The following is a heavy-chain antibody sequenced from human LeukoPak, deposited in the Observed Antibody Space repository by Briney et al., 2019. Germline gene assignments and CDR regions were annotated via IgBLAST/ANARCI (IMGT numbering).Heavy chain of an antibody. CDR1: GGSISSYY. CDR3: ASQGGCSGGSCFSRIDY. Sequence: SEALSLTCTVSGGSISSYYWSWIRQPPGKGLEWIGYIYYSGSTNYNPSLKSRVTISVDTSKNQFSLKLSSVTAADTTVYYCASQGGCSGGSCFSRIDYWGQGTLVTVSS. CDR2: IYYSGST. V-gene: IGHV4-59*08. D-gene: IGHD2-15*01. J-gene: IGHJ4*02.